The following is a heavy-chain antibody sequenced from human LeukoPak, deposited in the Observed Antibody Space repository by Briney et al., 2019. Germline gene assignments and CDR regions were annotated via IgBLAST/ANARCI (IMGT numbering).Heavy chain of an antibody. CDR2: ISGSGGST. V-gene: IGHV3-23*01. Sequence: GGSLRLSCAASGFTFSSYAMSWVRQAPGKGLEWVSAISGSGGSTYYADSVKGRFTIPRDNSKNTLYLQMNSLRAEDTAVYYCAKDRWGTWDSSGTSGYWGQGTLVTVSS. CDR1: GFTFSSYA. J-gene: IGHJ4*02. CDR3: AKDRWGTWDSSGTSGY. D-gene: IGHD3-22*01.